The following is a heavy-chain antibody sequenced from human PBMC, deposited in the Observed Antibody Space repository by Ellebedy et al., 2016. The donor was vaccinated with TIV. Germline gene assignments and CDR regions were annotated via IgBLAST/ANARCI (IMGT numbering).Heavy chain of an antibody. CDR2: IRGKANNYAT. J-gene: IGHJ5*02. CDR3: TASAGTSSGGFDP. CDR1: RFTFSGFT. Sequence: PGGSLRLSCAASRFTFSGFTVHWVRQASGGGLEWLGRIRGKANNYATVYAASVKGRFTISRDDSENAAYLQMNSLKTEDTAIYYCTASAGTSSGGFDPWGQGTLVTVSS. V-gene: IGHV3-73*01. D-gene: IGHD6-19*01.